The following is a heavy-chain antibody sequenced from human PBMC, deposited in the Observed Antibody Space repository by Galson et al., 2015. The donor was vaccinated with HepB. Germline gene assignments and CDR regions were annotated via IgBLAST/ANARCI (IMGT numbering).Heavy chain of an antibody. J-gene: IGHJ6*02. Sequence: SLRLSCAASGMIFNNYWMHWVRQAPGKGLVWVSHIKSDGTSTSYADFAKGRFTISRDNTKNTLYLHVNSLRAEDTAVYYCASGGYDPFYSYALDVWGQGTTVTVSS. CDR3: ASGGYDPFYSYALDV. CDR2: IKSDGTST. D-gene: IGHD3-22*01. V-gene: IGHV3-74*01. CDR1: GMIFNNYW.